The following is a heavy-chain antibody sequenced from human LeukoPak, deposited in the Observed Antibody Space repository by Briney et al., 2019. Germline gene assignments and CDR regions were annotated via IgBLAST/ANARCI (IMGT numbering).Heavy chain of an antibody. CDR3: ARQGGVNDYVWGSYLPYYFDY. Sequence: GESLKISCKGSGYRFTSYWIGWVRQMPGKGLEWMGSIYPGDSDTRYSPSFQGQVTISADKSISTAYLQWSSLKASDTAMYYCARQGGVNDYVWGSYLPYYFDYWGQGTLVTVSS. V-gene: IGHV5-51*01. D-gene: IGHD3-16*02. CDR1: GYRFTSYW. CDR2: IYPGDSDT. J-gene: IGHJ4*02.